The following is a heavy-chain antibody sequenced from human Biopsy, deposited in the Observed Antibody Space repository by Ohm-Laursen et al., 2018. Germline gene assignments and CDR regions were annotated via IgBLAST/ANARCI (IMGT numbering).Heavy chain of an antibody. CDR3: ARGSNDFGGLYFPR. D-gene: IGHD4-23*01. Sequence: SETLSLTCTVSGDSISSYYWSWIRQPPGKGLQWIGHISHTGYTSYKSSLKSRVTISLDTSRKHFSLRLTSLAAADTAVYYCARGSNDFGGLYFPRWGQGTLLTVSS. V-gene: IGHV4-59*01. CDR2: ISHTGYT. J-gene: IGHJ4*02. CDR1: GDSISSYY.